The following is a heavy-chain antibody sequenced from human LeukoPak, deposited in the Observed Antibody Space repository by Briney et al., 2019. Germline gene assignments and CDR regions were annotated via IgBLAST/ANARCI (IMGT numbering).Heavy chain of an antibody. D-gene: IGHD3-10*01. CDR3: GRHRSGSGTYFIDY. Sequence: PGGSLRLSCAPSGFIFSDFYMSWIRQAPGKSLEWVSYISGISHNIQYADSVKGRFTVSRDNAKKSRYLQMNSLRAEDTAVYFCGRHRSGSGTYFIDYWGQGTLVSVSS. V-gene: IGHV3-11*04. CDR2: ISGISHNI. J-gene: IGHJ4*02. CDR1: GFIFSDFY.